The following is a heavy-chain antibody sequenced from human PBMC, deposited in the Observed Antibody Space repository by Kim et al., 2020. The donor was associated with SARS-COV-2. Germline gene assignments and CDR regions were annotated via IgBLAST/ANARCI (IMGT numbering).Heavy chain of an antibody. CDR2: K. V-gene: IGHV3-7*01. CDR3: ASFAEQWLLTY. J-gene: IGHJ4*02. Sequence: KYYVDSVKGRFTISRDNAKNSLYLLMHSLRAEDTAVYYCASFAEQWLLTYWGQGTLVTVSS. D-gene: IGHD6-19*01.